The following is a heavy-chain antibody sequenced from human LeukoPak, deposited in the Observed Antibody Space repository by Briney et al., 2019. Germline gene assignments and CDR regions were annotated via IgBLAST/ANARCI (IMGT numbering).Heavy chain of an antibody. Sequence: SVKVSCKASGGTFIHYSISWVRQAPGQGLEWMGGIIPIFGTANYAQKFQGRVTITTDESTSTAYMELSSLRSEDTAVYYCAKKNSGSYFRNAFDIWGQGTMVTVSS. D-gene: IGHD1-26*01. V-gene: IGHV1-69*05. J-gene: IGHJ3*02. CDR3: AKKNSGSYFRNAFDI. CDR2: IIPIFGTA. CDR1: GGTFIHYS.